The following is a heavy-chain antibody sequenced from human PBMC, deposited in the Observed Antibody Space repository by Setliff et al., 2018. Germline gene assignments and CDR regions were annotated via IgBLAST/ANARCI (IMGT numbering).Heavy chain of an antibody. V-gene: IGHV3-15*01. Sequence: AWMSWVRQAPGKGLEWVGRIKSKTDGGTTDYAAPVKGRFTISRDDSKNTLYLQMNSLKTEDTAVYYCTTDRDDYGDFHFDYWGQGTLVTVSS. CDR2: IKSKTDGGTT. CDR3: TTDRDDYGDFHFDY. CDR1: AW. J-gene: IGHJ4*02. D-gene: IGHD4-17*01.